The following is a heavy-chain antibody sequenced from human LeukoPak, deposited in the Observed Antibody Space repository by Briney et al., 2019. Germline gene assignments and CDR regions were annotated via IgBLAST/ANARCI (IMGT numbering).Heavy chain of an antibody. J-gene: IGHJ4*02. CDR1: GYRLTNNW. Sequence: AGESLKISCNISGYRLTNNWLGWMRQVPGKGLEWMGLIYPGDSDTRYSPSFQGQVTFSVDMSISTAYLQWSGLKTSDTAIYYCVRFGLTSSLDYWGQGTLVTVSS. D-gene: IGHD1-1*01. CDR3: VRFGLTSSLDY. CDR2: IYPGDSDT. V-gene: IGHV5-51*01.